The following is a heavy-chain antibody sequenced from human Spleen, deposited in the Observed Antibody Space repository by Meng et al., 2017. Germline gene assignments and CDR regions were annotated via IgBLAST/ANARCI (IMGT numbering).Heavy chain of an antibody. J-gene: IGHJ5*02. CDR2: IDWDDAK. CDR1: GFSLATSGMR. Sequence: SGPTLVKPTQTLTLTCTFSGFSLATSGMRVSWSRQPPGKALEWLARIDWDDAKFYSTSLKTRLTISKDTSKNQVVLTMTNMDPVDTATYYCARMDYDNWFDPWGQGTLVTGS. D-gene: IGHD4-17*01. CDR3: ARMDYDNWFDP. V-gene: IGHV2-70*04.